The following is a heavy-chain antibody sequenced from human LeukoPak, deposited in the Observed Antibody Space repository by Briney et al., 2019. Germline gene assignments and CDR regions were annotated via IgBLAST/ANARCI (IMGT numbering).Heavy chain of an antibody. J-gene: IGHJ6*02. CDR1: GFTFSSYS. Sequence: PGGSLRLSCAASGFTFSSYSMNWVRQAPGKGLEWVSSISSSSSYIYYADSVKGRFTISRDNAKNSLYLQMNSLRAEDTAVYYCAREDVVVVAARYYYYGMDVWGQGTTVTVSS. D-gene: IGHD2-15*01. CDR3: AREDVVVVAARYYYYGMDV. V-gene: IGHV3-21*01. CDR2: ISSSSSYI.